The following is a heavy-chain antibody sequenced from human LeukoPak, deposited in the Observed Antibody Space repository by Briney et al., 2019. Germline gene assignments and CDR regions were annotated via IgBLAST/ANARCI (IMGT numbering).Heavy chain of an antibody. D-gene: IGHD6-6*01. V-gene: IGHV4-34*01. CDR2: INHSGNT. Sequence: SETLSLTCAVHGGSFIGYYWSWIRQPPGKGLEWIGEINHSGNTNYNPSLKSRVTISVHTSKNQFSLKLSSVTPAHTAVYHCARGRIAARPFDYWGQGTLVTVSS. J-gene: IGHJ4*02. CDR1: GGSFIGYY. CDR3: ARGRIAARPFDY.